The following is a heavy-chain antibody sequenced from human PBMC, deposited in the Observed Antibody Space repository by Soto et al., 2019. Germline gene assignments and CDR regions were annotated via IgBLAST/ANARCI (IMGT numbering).Heavy chain of an antibody. CDR3: ARSFGWYAIDH. Sequence: QMQLQESGPGLVKPSETLSLTCAVSSASIITEQRWTWVRQPPGKGLEWIGEIHHSGSTNNNPSPRGRVTLSVEKSKNQFSLNLNSVTAADTALYYCARSFGWYAIDHWGQGTLVIVSS. CDR2: IHHSGST. V-gene: IGHV4-4*02. D-gene: IGHD6-19*01. CDR1: SASIITEQR. J-gene: IGHJ4*02.